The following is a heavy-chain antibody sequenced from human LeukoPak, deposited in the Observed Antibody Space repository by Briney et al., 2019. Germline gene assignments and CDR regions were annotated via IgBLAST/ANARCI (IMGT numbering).Heavy chain of an antibody. D-gene: IGHD1-14*01. V-gene: IGHV3-74*01. CDR1: GFTFSSYL. CDR2: INPGGSSI. CDR3: ARSNQADDY. J-gene: IGHJ4*02. Sequence: GGSLRLSCAASGFTFSSYLMHWVRQVPGKGLVWVARINPGGSSITYADSVKGRFTISRDNAKNTLYLQMDSLRAEDTGVYYCARSNQADDYWGQGTLVTVSS.